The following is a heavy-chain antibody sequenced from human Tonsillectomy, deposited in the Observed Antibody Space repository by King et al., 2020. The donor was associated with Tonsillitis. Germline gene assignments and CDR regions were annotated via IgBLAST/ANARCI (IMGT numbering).Heavy chain of an antibody. V-gene: IGHV4-61*02. Sequence: VQLPESGPGLVKPSQTLSLPCTVSGGSISNNNYYWSWIRQPAGKGLEWIGRIYTSGSTNYNPSLKSRVTMSVDTSKNQFSVKLSSVTAADTAVYYCARVYGDNYFYKDVWGKGTTVTVSS. D-gene: IGHD4-17*01. CDR3: ARVYGDNYFYKDV. J-gene: IGHJ6*03. CDR1: GGSISNNNYY. CDR2: IYTSGST.